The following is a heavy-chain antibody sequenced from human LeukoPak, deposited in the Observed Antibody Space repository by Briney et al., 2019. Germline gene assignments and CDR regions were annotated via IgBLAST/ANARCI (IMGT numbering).Heavy chain of an antibody. CDR3: ARRNSKTGRVY. CDR2: ISSSSSYI. D-gene: IGHD1-1*01. Sequence: GGSLRLSCEASGFTFSNYSMNWVRQAPGKGLEWVSSISSSSSYIYYADSVKGRFTIPRDNAKSSLYLQMNSLRAEDTAVYYCARRNSKTGRVYWGQGTLVTVSS. CDR1: GFTFSNYS. J-gene: IGHJ4*02. V-gene: IGHV3-21*01.